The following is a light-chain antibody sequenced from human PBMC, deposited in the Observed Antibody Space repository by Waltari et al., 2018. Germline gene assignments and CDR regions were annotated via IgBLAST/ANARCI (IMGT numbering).Light chain of an antibody. CDR3: SSYTSFSTPSYV. V-gene: IGLV2-14*03. CDR2: DVA. CDR1: SSDVGGYND. Sequence: QSALTQPASVSGSPGQSITISCTGTSSDVGGYNDVSWYQQHPGKAPKLLIYDVANRPSGVCKRFSGSKSGNTASLTISGLQAEDEADDYCSSYTSFSTPSYVFGTGTKVTVL. J-gene: IGLJ1*01.